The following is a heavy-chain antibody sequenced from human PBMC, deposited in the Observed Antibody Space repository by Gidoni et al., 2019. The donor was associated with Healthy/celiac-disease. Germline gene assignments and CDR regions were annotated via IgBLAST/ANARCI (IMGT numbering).Heavy chain of an antibody. V-gene: IGHV3-30*18. CDR1: GFIFSSQG. D-gene: IGHD3-10*01. CDR3: AKDISPNHASFSAIDEGYFDY. CDR2: ISYDGGNK. Sequence: QVQLVESGGGVVQPGRSLRLSCAASGFIFSSQGMHWVRQAPGKGLEWVAVISYDGGNKYYADSVKGRFTISRDNSKNTLYLQMNSLRAEDTAVYYCAKDISPNHASFSAIDEGYFDYWGQGTLVTVSS. J-gene: IGHJ4*02.